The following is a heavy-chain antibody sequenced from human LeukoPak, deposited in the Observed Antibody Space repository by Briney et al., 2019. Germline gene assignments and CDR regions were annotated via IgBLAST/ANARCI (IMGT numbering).Heavy chain of an antibody. V-gene: IGHV4-31*03. Sequence: SETLSLTCTVSGGSISSGGYYWSWIRQHPGKGLEWIGYIYYSGSTYYNPSLKSRVTISVDKSKNQFSLKLSSVTAADTAVYYCASLDYGDYHFYFDYWGQGTLVTVSS. CDR2: IYYSGST. CDR1: GGSISSGGYY. D-gene: IGHD4-17*01. CDR3: ASLDYGDYHFYFDY. J-gene: IGHJ4*02.